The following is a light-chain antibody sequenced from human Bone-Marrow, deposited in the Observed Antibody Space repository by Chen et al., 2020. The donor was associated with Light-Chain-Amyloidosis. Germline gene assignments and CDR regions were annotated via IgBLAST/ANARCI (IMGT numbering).Light chain of an antibody. Sequence: DIVMTQSPDSLAVSLGERATINCKSSASLLYRSNNKNYLGWYQQKPGQSPKLLMYWASTRESRVPDRFSGSGSGTDFTLTISSLQAEDVAVYYCQQYYSTPYTFGQGTKLEIQ. CDR1: ASLLYRSNNKNY. CDR2: WAS. CDR3: QQYYSTPYT. J-gene: IGKJ2*01. V-gene: IGKV4-1*01.